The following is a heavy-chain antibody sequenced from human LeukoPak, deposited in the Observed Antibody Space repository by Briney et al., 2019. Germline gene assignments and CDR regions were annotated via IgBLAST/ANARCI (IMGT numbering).Heavy chain of an antibody. CDR3: AKGGGAYYYDSSGYPDY. Sequence: GSLRLSCAASGFIFSSYWMTWVRQAPGKGLEWVSAISGSGGSTYYADSVKGRFTISRDNSKNTLYLQMNSLRAEDTAVYYCAKGGGAYYYDSSGYPDYWGQGTLVTVSS. J-gene: IGHJ4*02. CDR1: GFIFSSYW. D-gene: IGHD3-22*01. CDR2: ISGSGGST. V-gene: IGHV3-23*01.